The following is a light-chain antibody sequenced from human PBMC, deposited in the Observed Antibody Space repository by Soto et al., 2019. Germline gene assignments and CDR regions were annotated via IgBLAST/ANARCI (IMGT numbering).Light chain of an antibody. CDR1: QDSRNA. V-gene: IGKV1-6*01. CDR3: LQNYNYPLT. CDR2: AES. Sequence: AIQMTQSPPSLSASVEDRVTITCRASQDSRNALGWYQQKPGKVPKLMIRAESILQSWVPSTFSGSGSGTDFTLTISSLKSKDFATYYCLQNYNYPLTFVGGTKVDIK. J-gene: IGKJ4*01.